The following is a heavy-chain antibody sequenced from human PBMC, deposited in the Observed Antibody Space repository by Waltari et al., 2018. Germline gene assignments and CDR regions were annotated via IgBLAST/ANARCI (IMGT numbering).Heavy chain of an antibody. J-gene: IGHJ4*02. D-gene: IGHD3-22*01. CDR1: GYTPTELS. CDR2: CDPEEGET. Sequence: QVQLVQSGAEVKKPGASVKVSCQVSGYTPTELSMHWLRQAPGKVLEWMGGCDPEEGETIHGQKFRGIVTMTEVTTTDTAYMELSSLRLEDTAVYYCATGVYYYDSSGYYSRCYFDYWGQGTLVTVSS. CDR3: ATGVYYYDSSGYYSRCYFDY. V-gene: IGHV1-24*01.